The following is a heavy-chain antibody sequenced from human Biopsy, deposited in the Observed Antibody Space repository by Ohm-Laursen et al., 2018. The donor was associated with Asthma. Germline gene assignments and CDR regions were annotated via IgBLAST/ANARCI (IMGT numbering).Heavy chain of an antibody. Sequence: SETLSHTCTVSGGSITSFYWSWIRQPPGRGLEWIGYIYFSGNTNYNPSLKSRVPISIDTPKNHFSLKLTSVTAADTAVYYCARGSGSSFSYPDAFNIGGQGKMVTAS. CDR3: ARGSGSSFSYPDAFNI. V-gene: IGHV4-59*01. CDR2: IYFSGNT. J-gene: IGHJ3*02. D-gene: IGHD2-2*01. CDR1: GGSITSFY.